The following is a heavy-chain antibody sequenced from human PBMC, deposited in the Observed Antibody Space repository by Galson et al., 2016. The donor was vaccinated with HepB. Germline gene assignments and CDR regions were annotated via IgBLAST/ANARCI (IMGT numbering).Heavy chain of an antibody. J-gene: IGHJ4*02. Sequence: SETLSLTCTVSGGSISNYYWSWIRQPPGKGLEWIGYIYYSGSTYYNPSLKSRVTISVDTSTNQFSLKLSSVTAADTAVYYCARVGLGQLANFDYWGQGTLVTVSS. V-gene: IGHV4-59*06. D-gene: IGHD6-6*01. CDR2: IYYSGST. CDR1: GGSISNYY. CDR3: ARVGLGQLANFDY.